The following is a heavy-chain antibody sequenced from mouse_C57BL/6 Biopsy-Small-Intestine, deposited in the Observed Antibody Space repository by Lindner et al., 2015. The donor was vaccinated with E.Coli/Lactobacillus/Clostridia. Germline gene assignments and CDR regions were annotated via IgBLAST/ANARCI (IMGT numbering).Heavy chain of an antibody. V-gene: IGHV1-84*01. Sequence: VQLQESGPEVVKPGTSVKISCKASGYTLTDYYINWLKQRPGQGLEWIGWIYPGSGDTKYNELFKGKATLTVDTSSSTAYMHLSSLTSEDSTVYFCARGNLWYFDVWGAGTTVTVSS. CDR3: ARGNLWYFDV. CDR1: GYTLTDYY. CDR2: IYPGSGDT. J-gene: IGHJ1*01.